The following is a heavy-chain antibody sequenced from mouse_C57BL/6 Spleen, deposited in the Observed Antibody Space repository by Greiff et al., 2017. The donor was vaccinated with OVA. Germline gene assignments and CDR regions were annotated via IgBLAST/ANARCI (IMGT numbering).Heavy chain of an antibody. CDR1: GYTFTSYW. Sequence: VQLQQPGAELVRPGSSVKLSCKASGYTFTSYWMHWVKQRPIHGLEWIGNIDPSDSETPYTQKFKDKATLTVDKSSSTAYMQLSSLTSEDSAVYYCARVYDGYYEGYFDVWGTGTTVTVSS. J-gene: IGHJ1*03. D-gene: IGHD2-3*01. CDR3: ARVYDGYYEGYFDV. CDR2: IDPSDSET. V-gene: IGHV1-52*01.